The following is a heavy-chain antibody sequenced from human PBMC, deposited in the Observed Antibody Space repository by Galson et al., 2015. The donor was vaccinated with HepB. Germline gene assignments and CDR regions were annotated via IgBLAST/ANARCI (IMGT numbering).Heavy chain of an antibody. D-gene: IGHD4-11*01. CDR2: VDPEYGET. V-gene: IGHV1-69-2*01. CDR3: ATLRDEYSHPQWFDDAYY. J-gene: IGHJ4*02. Sequence: SCKVSGYTFIDYYIHWVQQAPGKGLEWMGLVDPEYGETIYTEKFQGRVTMTADRSTDTAYMELSSLRSEDTAVYYCATLRDEYSHPQWFDDAYYWGQGTLVTVSS. CDR1: GYTFIDYY.